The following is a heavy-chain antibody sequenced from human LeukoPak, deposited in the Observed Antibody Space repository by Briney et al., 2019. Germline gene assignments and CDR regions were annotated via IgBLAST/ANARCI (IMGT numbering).Heavy chain of an antibody. V-gene: IGHV4-59*01. J-gene: IGHJ4*02. CDR1: GGSISSYY. D-gene: IGHD5-18*01. Sequence: SETLSLICTVSGGSISSYYWSWIRQPPGKGLEWIGYIYYSGSTNYNPSLKSRVTISVDTSKNQFSLKLSSVTAADTAVYYCARARRIQLWLRGDFDYWGQGTLVTVSS. CDR2: IYYSGST. CDR3: ARARRIQLWLRGDFDY.